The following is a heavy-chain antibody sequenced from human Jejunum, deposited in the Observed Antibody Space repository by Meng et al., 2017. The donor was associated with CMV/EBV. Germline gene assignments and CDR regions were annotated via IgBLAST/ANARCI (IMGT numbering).Heavy chain of an antibody. Sequence: FTFRSYAMPWVRQAPGKGLEWVAVISYDGSTAFYADSVKGRFTLSSDTSKNTLYLQMNSLRADDTAVYYCAREGHWEQRAPHFDYWGPGTLVTVSS. V-gene: IGHV3-30-3*01. D-gene: IGHD1-26*01. CDR3: AREGHWEQRAPHFDY. CDR1: FTFRSYA. J-gene: IGHJ4*02. CDR2: ISYDGSTA.